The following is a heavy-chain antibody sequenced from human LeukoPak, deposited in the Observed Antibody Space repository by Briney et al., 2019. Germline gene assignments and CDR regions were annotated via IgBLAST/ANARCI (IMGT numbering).Heavy chain of an antibody. Sequence: ASVKVSCKASGYTFSGYYMHWVRQAPGQGLEWMGWINPSSGGTNYAQKFQGRVTMTRDTSISTAYMELSRLRSDDTAEYYCARARLGGYFYYYMDVWGKGTTVTVSS. CDR3: ARARLGGYFYYYMDV. V-gene: IGHV1-2*02. CDR2: INPSSGGT. CDR1: GYTFSGYY. D-gene: IGHD3-10*01. J-gene: IGHJ6*03.